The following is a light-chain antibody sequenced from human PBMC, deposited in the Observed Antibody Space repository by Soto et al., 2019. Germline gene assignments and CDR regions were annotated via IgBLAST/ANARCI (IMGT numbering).Light chain of an antibody. Sequence: EIMMTQSPATLSVSPGERATLSCWASESISSNLAWYQKKPGQGPRLLIYGASTRATGIPARFSGSGSGTEFTLTISSLQSEDFAVYYCQQYNDWPPWTFGQGTKVEIK. CDR1: ESISSN. CDR2: GAS. J-gene: IGKJ1*01. V-gene: IGKV3-15*01. CDR3: QQYNDWPPWT.